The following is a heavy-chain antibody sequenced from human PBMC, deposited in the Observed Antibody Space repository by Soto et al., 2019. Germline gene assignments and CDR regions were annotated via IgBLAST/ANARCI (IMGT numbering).Heavy chain of an antibody. CDR1: GFPFSGHW. CDR2: IKQDGSEE. J-gene: IGHJ4*02. V-gene: IGHV3-7*01. D-gene: IGHD1-26*01. Sequence: EVQLVESGGGLVQPGGSLRLSCVASGFPFSGHWMSWVRQAPGKGLEWVANIKQDGSEEHYVDSVKGRFTVSRDNAKNSLHLQMDSLTAEDTAVYYCARVVGATNTLHNWGQGTLVTVSS. CDR3: ARVVGATNTLHN.